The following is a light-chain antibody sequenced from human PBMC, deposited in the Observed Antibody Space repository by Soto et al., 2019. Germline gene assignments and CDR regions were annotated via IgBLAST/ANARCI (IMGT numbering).Light chain of an antibody. Sequence: SYELTQPPSVSVAPGKTARITCGGNNIGSYSVHWYQQKPGQAPVLVIYYDSDRPSGIPERSSGSNSGNTATLTISRVGAGDEADYYCQVWDSSSDWVFGGGTKVTVL. V-gene: IGLV3-21*04. CDR2: YDS. CDR3: QVWDSSSDWV. CDR1: NIGSYS. J-gene: IGLJ3*02.